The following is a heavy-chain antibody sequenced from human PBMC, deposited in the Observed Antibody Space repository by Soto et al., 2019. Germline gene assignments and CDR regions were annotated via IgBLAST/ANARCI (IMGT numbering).Heavy chain of an antibody. D-gene: IGHD4-17*01. J-gene: IGHJ6*03. V-gene: IGHV1-2*04. CDR2: INPNSGRT. Sequence: GASVKVSCKASGYAFSQFYIHWMRQAPGQGLEWMGWINPNSGRTKFAQNFQGWVTMTRDTSIKTVYMELSGPKSDATAVYYCARESGGTTATLDYYYFYMDVWDKGTTVTVSS. CDR1: GYAFSQFY. CDR3: ARESGGTTATLDYYYFYMDV.